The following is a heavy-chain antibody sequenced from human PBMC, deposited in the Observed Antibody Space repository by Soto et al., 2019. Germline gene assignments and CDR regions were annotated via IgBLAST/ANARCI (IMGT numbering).Heavy chain of an antibody. CDR1: GFTFTSYA. CDR3: AKVRVILSARGYLDL. J-gene: IGHJ2*01. CDR2: TSGVGSTT. V-gene: IGHV3-23*01. Sequence: GGSLRLSCAASGFTFTSYAMSWVRQAPGKGLEWVSAITSGVGSTTYYADSVKGRFTISRDNSNNTVYLQMNSLRDEDTALYSCAKVRVILSARGYLDLWGRGTLVTFPS. D-gene: IGHD2-21*01.